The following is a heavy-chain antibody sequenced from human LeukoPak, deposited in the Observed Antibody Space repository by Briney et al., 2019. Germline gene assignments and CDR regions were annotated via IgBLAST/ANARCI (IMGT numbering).Heavy chain of an antibody. CDR3: ARGFRSVTTWGYFDY. J-gene: IGHJ4*02. V-gene: IGHV3-66*01. CDR1: GFTFSNAW. CDR2: IYSGGGT. D-gene: IGHD4-17*01. Sequence: PGGSLRLSCAASGFTFSNAWMTWVRQAPGKGLEWVSLIYSGGGTYYADSVKGRFTISRDNSRNTLSLQMNSLRVDDTAVYYCARGFRSVTTWGYFDYWGQGALVTVSS.